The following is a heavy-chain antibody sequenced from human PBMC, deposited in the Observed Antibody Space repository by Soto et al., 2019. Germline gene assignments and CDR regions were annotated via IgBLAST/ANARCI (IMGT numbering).Heavy chain of an antibody. D-gene: IGHD6-19*01. V-gene: IGHV4-59*01. J-gene: IGHJ4*02. CDR2: IYYSGST. Sequence: NPSETLSLTCTVSGGSISSDYWSWIRQPPGKGLEWIGYIYYSGSTNYNPSLKSRVTISVDTSKNQFSLKLSSVTAADTAVYYCARASSGWPNYYFDYWGQGTLVTVSS. CDR3: ARASSGWPNYYFDY. CDR1: GGSISSDY.